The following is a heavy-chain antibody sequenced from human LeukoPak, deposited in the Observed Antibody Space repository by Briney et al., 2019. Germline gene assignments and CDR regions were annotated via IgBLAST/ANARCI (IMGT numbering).Heavy chain of an antibody. CDR2: INDSRRT. V-gene: IGHV4-34*01. CDR1: GGSLSGYY. D-gene: IGHD2-21*02. CDR3: ARAYCGGDCYGVDYYYYGMDV. Sequence: SETLSLTCAVYGGSLSGYYWSWIRQPPGKGLEWIGEINDSRRTNYNPSLKSRVTISVDTSRNQFSLILSSVTAADTAVYYCARAYCGGDCYGVDYYYYGMDVWGQGTTVTVSS. J-gene: IGHJ6*02.